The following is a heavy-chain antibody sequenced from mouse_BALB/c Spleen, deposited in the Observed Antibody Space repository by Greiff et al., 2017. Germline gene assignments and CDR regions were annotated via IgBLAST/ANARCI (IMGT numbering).Heavy chain of an antibody. CDR3: ARQSGYPDYYAMDY. CDR1: GFTFSSYA. CDR2: ISSGGST. J-gene: IGHJ4*01. D-gene: IGHD1-2*01. V-gene: IGHV5-6-5*01. Sequence: EVQLVESGGGLVKPGGSLKLSCAASGFTFSSYAMSWVRQTPEKRLEWVASISSGGSTYYPDSVKGRFTISRDNARNILYLQMSSLRSEDTAMYYCARQSGYPDYYAMDYWGQGTSVTVSS.